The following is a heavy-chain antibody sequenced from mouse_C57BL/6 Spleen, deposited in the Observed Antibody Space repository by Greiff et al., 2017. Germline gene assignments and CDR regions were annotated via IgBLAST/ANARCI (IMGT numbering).Heavy chain of an antibody. CDR1: GYTFTSYW. V-gene: IGHV1-5*01. J-gene: IGHJ4*01. Sequence: EVQLQQSGTVLARPGASVKMSCKTSGYTFTSYWMHWVKQRPGQGLEWIGAIYPGNSDTSYNQKFKGKAKLTAVTAASTAYMELSSLTNEDSAVYDCTGITTVVATEDAMDYWGQGTSVTVSS. CDR3: TGITTVVATEDAMDY. CDR2: IYPGNSDT. D-gene: IGHD1-1*01.